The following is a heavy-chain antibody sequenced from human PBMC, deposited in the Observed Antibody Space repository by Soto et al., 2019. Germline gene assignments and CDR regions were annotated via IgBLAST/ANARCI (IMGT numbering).Heavy chain of an antibody. CDR3: AKAASRIAARNCFDY. Sequence: GGSLRLSCAACGFTFSSYAMSWVRQAPGKGLEWVSAISGSGGSTYYADSVKGRFTISRDNSKNTLYLQMNSLRAEDTAAYYFAKAASRIAARNCFDYWGQGTLVTVSS. CDR1: GFTFSSYA. D-gene: IGHD6-6*01. V-gene: IGHV3-23*01. J-gene: IGHJ4*02. CDR2: ISGSGGST.